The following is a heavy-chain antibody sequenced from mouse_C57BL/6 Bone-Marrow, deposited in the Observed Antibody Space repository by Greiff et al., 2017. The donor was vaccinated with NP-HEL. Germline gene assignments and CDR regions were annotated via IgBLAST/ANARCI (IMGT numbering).Heavy chain of an antibody. J-gene: IGHJ2*01. CDR2: IYPGSGST. V-gene: IGHV1-55*01. D-gene: IGHD1-1*01. CDR1: GYTFTSYW. CDR3: ALRGGNMYYFDY. Sequence: VQLQQSGAELVKPGASVKMSCKASGYTFTSYWITWVKQRPGQGLEWIGDIYPGSGSTNYNEKFKSKATLTVDTSSSTAYMQLSSLTSEDSAVYYCALRGGNMYYFDYWGQGTTLTVSS.